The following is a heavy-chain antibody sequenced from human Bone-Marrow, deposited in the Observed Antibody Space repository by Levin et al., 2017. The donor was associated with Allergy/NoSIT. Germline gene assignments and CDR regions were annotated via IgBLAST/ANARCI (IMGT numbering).Heavy chain of an antibody. CDR1: GGSIRSGGYY. D-gene: IGHD5-18*01. V-gene: IGHV4-31*03. CDR3: ARIPDTTSEFDY. Sequence: KASETLSLTCTVSGGSIRSGGYYWSWIRQHPGKGLEWIGYIYDSGSTSYNPSLESRVAISVDTSKNQFYLKLTSLTAADPAVYYCARIPDTTSEFDYWGQGTLVTVSS. CDR2: IYDSGST. J-gene: IGHJ4*02.